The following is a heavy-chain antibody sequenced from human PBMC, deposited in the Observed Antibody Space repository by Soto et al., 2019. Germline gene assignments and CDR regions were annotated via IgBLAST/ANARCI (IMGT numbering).Heavy chain of an antibody. V-gene: IGHV3-23*01. Sequence: GGSLRLSCAASGSTFSSYAMSWVRQSPGKGLEWVSAIPGSGTSTYYAGSVKGRFTISRDNSKNTLYLQMNSLRVEDTAVYYCAKIGSSSSVSLPLVLVDYWGHGASVTV. CDR3: AKIGSSSSVSLPLVLVDY. J-gene: IGHJ4*01. D-gene: IGHD6-6*01. CDR1: GSTFSSYA. CDR2: IPGSGTST.